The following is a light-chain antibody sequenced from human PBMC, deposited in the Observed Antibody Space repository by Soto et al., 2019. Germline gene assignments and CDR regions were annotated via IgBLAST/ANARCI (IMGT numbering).Light chain of an antibody. V-gene: IGKV3-20*01. CDR3: HQYGNSPLT. J-gene: IGKJ3*01. CDR2: GTS. CDR1: QNVYSNF. Sequence: ETVLTQSPGTLSLSPGDRATISCRASQNVYSNFVGWYQQRPGQAPGLIIYGTSTRATDIPDRFSGSGSGTYFTPTISRLEHDDSAVYFCHQYGNSPLTFGPGTKVDF.